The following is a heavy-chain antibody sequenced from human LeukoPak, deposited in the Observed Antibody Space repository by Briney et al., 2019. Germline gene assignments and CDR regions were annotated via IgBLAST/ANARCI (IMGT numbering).Heavy chain of an antibody. CDR3: ARDARDGYGGNPFDY. Sequence: GGSLRLSCAASGFTFSTYAMSWVRQAPGKGLEWVSSISSSSSYIYYADSVKGRFTISRDNAKNSLYLQMNSLRAEDTAVYYCARDARDGYGGNPFDYWGQGTLVTVSS. V-gene: IGHV3-21*04. D-gene: IGHD4-23*01. J-gene: IGHJ4*02. CDR2: ISSSSSYI. CDR1: GFTFSTYA.